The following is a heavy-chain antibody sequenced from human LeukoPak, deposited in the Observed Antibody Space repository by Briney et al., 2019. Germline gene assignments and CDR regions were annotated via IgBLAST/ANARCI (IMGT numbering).Heavy chain of an antibody. Sequence: GESLKISCKGSGYSLTDYWIAWVRQMPGKGLEWMGMIYHGDSDTRYSPSFQGQVTISADKSISTAYLQWSSLKASDTAIYYCARHGGIEDNWFDPWGQGTLVTVSS. CDR1: GYSLTDYW. CDR2: IYHGDSDT. D-gene: IGHD2-15*01. V-gene: IGHV5-51*01. J-gene: IGHJ5*02. CDR3: ARHGGIEDNWFDP.